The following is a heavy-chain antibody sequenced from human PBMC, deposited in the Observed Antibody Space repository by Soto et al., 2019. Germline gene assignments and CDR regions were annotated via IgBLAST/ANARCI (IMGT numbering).Heavy chain of an antibody. CDR3: AREMVDWNYSKDVYYYMDV. J-gene: IGHJ6*03. D-gene: IGHD1-7*01. CDR1: GYTFTSYY. Sequence: ASVKVSCKASGYTFTSYYMHWVRHAPGQGLEWMGIINPSGGSTSYAQKFQGRVTMTRDTSTSTVYMELSSLRSEDTAVYYCAREMVDWNYSKDVYYYMDVWGKGTTVTVSS. CDR2: INPSGGST. V-gene: IGHV1-46*03.